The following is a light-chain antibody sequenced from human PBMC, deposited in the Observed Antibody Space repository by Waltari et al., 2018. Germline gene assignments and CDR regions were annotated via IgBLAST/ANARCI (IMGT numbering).Light chain of an antibody. Sequence: QSALKQPPSVSGSPGQSVTISCAGTSSDVGCCNRVSWYQQPPGSAPKLMSFEVNNRPLGVPYRFSGSIFGNTASLTISGLPAEDEADYYCRSYTNSDTLIFGGGTKLTVL. CDR3: RSYTNSDTLI. V-gene: IGLV2-18*02. CDR2: EVN. J-gene: IGLJ2*01. CDR1: SSDVGCCNR.